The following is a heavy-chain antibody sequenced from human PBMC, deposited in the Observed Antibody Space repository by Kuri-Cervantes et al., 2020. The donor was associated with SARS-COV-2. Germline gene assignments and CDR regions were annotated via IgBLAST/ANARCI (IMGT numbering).Heavy chain of an antibody. CDR1: GGSFSGYY. CDR2: INHSGST. CDR3: ARVKGIVLIDWFDP. J-gene: IGHJ5*02. D-gene: IGHD2-8*01. V-gene: IGHV4-34*01. Sequence: SEPLSLTCAVYGGSFSGYYWSWIRQPPGKGLEWIGEINHSGSTNYNPSLKSRVTISVDTSKNQFSLKLSSVTAADTAVYYCARVKGIVLIDWFDPWGQGTLVTVSS.